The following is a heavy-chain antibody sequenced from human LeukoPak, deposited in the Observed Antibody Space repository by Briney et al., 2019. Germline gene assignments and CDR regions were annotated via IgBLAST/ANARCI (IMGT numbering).Heavy chain of an antibody. CDR3: ARPNCGGDCNSITNPFDL. CDR1: GFTFHIYA. J-gene: IGHJ3*01. Sequence: QAGGSLRLSCAASGFTFHIYAFSWVRQAPGKGLEWVSALSSTGGRAYYADSVEGRFTISRDSSKNTLYLQMNSLRADDTAVYYCARPNCGGDCNSITNPFDLWGQGTMVTVSS. V-gene: IGHV3-23*01. D-gene: IGHD2-21*02. CDR2: LSSTGGRA.